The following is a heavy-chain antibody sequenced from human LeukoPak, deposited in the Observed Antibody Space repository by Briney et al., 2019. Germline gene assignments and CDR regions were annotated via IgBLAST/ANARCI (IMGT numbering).Heavy chain of an antibody. CDR2: ISGSGDTT. Sequence: GSLSLSCAASGLTFSSFAMSWVRQAPGKGLEWVSNISGSGDTTYYADSVKGRFTISRDNLKNRLYVQMNSLRVEDTAVYYCAKCHMAYGTGCDYWGEGTLVSVSS. CDR3: AKCHMAYGTGCDY. J-gene: IGHJ4*02. D-gene: IGHD1-1*01. CDR1: GLTFSSFA. V-gene: IGHV3-23*01.